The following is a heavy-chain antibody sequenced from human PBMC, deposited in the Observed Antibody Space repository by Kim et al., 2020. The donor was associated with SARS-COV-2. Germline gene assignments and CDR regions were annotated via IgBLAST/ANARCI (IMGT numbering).Heavy chain of an antibody. V-gene: IGHV4-59*13. J-gene: IGHJ4*02. Sequence: SETLSLTCTVSGGSISSYYWSWIRQPPGKGLEWIGYIYYSGSTNYNPSLKSRVTISVDTSKNQFSLKLSSVTAADTAVYYCAREGGSSGWYGNHFDYWGQGTLVTVSS. D-gene: IGHD6-19*01. CDR3: AREGGSSGWYGNHFDY. CDR1: GGSISSYY. CDR2: IYYSGST.